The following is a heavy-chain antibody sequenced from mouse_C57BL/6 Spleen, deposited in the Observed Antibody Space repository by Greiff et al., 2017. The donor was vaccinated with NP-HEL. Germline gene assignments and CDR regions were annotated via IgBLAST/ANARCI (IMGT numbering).Heavy chain of an antibody. J-gene: IGHJ1*03. Sequence: EVQLQQSGAELVKPGASVKLSCTASGFNIKDYYMPWVKQRTEKGLEWIGRIDPDDGDTKYAAKFQGKTTITADTSSNTDYLQLSSLTSEDTAVYYCARLSIAAVEYFDVWGTWTTVTVSS. V-gene: IGHV14-2*01. CDR1: GFNIKDYY. D-gene: IGHD1-1*01. CDR3: ARLSIAAVEYFDV. CDR2: IDPDDGDT.